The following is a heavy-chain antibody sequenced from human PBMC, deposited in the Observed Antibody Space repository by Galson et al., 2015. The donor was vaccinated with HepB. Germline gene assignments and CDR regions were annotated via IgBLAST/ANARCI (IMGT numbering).Heavy chain of an antibody. CDR3: AREGGEGYDILTGPQTPVPDAFDI. J-gene: IGHJ3*02. CDR2: IYYSGST. Sequence: TLSLTCTVSGGSISSGDYYWSWIRQPPGKGLEWIGYIYYSGSTYYNPSLKSRVTISVDTSKNQFSLKLSSVTAADTAVYYCAREGGEGYDILTGPQTPVPDAFDIWGQGTMVTVSS. V-gene: IGHV4-30-4*01. D-gene: IGHD3-9*01. CDR1: GGSISSGDYY.